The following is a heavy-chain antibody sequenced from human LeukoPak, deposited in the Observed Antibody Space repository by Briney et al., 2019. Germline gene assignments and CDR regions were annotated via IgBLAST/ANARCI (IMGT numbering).Heavy chain of an antibody. CDR2: ILYDGSNQ. CDR1: GFTFNNFG. CDR3: AKESRAYDSSAYYGN. V-gene: IGHV3-30*02. J-gene: IGHJ4*02. Sequence: GGSRRLSCAASGFTFNNFGMHWVRQSPGKGLEWVAFILYDGSNQHYADSVRGRFTVSRDNARSTLSLQMNSLRPDDTAIYYCAKESRAYDSSAYYGNWGQGTLVTVSS. D-gene: IGHD3-22*01.